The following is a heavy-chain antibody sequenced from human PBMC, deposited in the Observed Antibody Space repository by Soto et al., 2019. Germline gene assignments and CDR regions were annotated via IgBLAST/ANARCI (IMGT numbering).Heavy chain of an antibody. D-gene: IGHD2-15*01. CDR1: GYKFTTFW. Sequence: PGEALKISCKASGYKFTTFWLNWGRQTPGKGLEWLGRIDPTDSFTNYSPPFEGHVTISVDRSISTAYLQWNSLQASDTAIYYCARPASGGSRDAFDVWGQGTTVTVSS. J-gene: IGHJ3*01. CDR3: ARPASGGSRDAFDV. V-gene: IGHV5-10-1*01. CDR2: IDPTDSFT.